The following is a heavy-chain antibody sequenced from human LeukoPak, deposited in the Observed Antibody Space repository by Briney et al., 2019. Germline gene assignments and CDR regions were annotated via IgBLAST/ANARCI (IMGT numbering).Heavy chain of an antibody. CDR2: ISAYNGNT. CDR3: ARGGSITTIRGVIITDAFDI. CDR1: GYTFTTYG. D-gene: IGHD3-10*01. J-gene: IGHJ3*02. V-gene: IGHV1-18*01. Sequence: GGSVKVSCKASGYTFTTYGIIWVRQAPGQGLEWMGWISAYNGNTNYAQKLQGRVTMTTDTSTTTAYMELRSLRSDDTAVYYCARGGSITTIRGVIITDAFDIWGQGTMVTVSS.